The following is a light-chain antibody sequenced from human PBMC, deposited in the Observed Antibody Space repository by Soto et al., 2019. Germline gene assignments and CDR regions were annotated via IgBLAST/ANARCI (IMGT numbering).Light chain of an antibody. CDR1: SNDIGGYNY. J-gene: IGLJ2*01. Sequence: QSALTQPASVSGSPGQSITFSCTGTSNDIGGYNYVSWYQQHPGKAPKLMIFDVSNRPSGVSYRFSGSKSGSTASLTISGLQAEDEADYYCSSYTSSSTLLFGGGTKLTVL. V-gene: IGLV2-14*01. CDR2: DVS. CDR3: SSYTSSSTLL.